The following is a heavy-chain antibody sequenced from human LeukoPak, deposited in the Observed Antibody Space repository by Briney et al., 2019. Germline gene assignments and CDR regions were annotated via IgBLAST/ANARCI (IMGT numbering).Heavy chain of an antibody. J-gene: IGHJ4*02. CDR3: ARGDYYGSGTYKGDF. CDR2: ISAYNGDT. V-gene: IGHV1-18*01. D-gene: IGHD3-10*01. Sequence: ASVKVSCKASGYTFTSYGISWVRQAPGQGLEWMGWISAYNGDTNYAQNLQGRVTVTTDTSTSTAYMELRSLRSDDTAVYYCARGDYYGSGTYKGDFWGQGTLVTVSS. CDR1: GYTFTSYG.